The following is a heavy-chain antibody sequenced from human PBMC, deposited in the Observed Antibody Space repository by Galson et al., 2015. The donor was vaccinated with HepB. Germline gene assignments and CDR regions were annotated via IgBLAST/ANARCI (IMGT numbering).Heavy chain of an antibody. Sequence: SLRLSCAASGFTFSSYSMNWVRQAPGKGLEWVSSISSSSSYIYYADSVKGRFTISRDNAKNSLYLQMNSLRAEDTAVYYCARGSYYGSGDFDYWGQGTLVTVSS. J-gene: IGHJ4*02. CDR1: GFTFSSYS. V-gene: IGHV3-21*01. D-gene: IGHD3-10*01. CDR2: ISSSSSYI. CDR3: ARGSYYGSGDFDY.